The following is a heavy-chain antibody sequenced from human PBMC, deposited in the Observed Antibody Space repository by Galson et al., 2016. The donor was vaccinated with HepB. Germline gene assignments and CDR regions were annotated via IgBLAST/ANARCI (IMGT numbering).Heavy chain of an antibody. J-gene: IGHJ4*02. Sequence: SLRLSCAASGFTFSHAWMSWVRQAPGKGLEWVGHIKNRAEGGTTDYAAPVKGRFYISRDDSEDTLYLQLNSLKTEDTAMYYCTTDLPAIGGQGFDFQGQGILVTVSS. V-gene: IGHV3-15*01. CDR2: IKNRAEGGTT. CDR3: TTDLPAIGGQGFDF. CDR1: GFTFSHAW. D-gene: IGHD2-15*01.